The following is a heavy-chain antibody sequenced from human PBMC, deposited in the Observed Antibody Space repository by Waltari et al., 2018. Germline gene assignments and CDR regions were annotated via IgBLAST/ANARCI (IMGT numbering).Heavy chain of an antibody. V-gene: IGHV3-23*04. CDR3: AKGSLLRSSVAAFDI. D-gene: IGHD3-22*01. CDR2: ISDSGGST. J-gene: IGHJ3*02. CDR1: GFTFSSYA. Sequence: EVQLVESGGGLVQPGGSLRLSCAASGFTFSSYAMSWVRQAPGKGLEWVSAISDSGGSTYYADSVKGRFTIARENSKNTRYIQMNSRRAEDTAVYYCAKGSLLRSSVAAFDIWGQGTMVTVSS.